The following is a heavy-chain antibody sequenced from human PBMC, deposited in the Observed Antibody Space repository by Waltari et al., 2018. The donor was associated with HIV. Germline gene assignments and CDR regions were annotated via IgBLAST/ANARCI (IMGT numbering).Heavy chain of an antibody. CDR3: ARGTYRDHYAFWSGLRASFDALHT. V-gene: IGHV1-69*12. CDR1: GGTFSTSA. CDR2: IIPIYGKA. J-gene: IGHJ3*02. D-gene: IGHD3-3*01. Sequence: QVQLVQSGAEVGKPGSSVPVSCKSSGGTFSTSAISWVRPAPGQRLEWRGGIIPIYGKANDAQNCQGRVTITADESTSTAYMELNSLRSEDTAVYFCARGTYRDHYAFWSGLRASFDALHTWGQGTKVIVSP.